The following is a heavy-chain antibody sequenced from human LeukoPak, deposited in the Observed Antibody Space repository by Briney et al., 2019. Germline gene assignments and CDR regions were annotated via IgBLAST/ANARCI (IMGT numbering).Heavy chain of an antibody. CDR1: GFTSSSYS. J-gene: IGHJ4*02. D-gene: IGHD1-1*01. V-gene: IGHV3-21*01. CDR3: ARGAGTSYFDY. Sequence: GGSLRLSCAASGFTSSSYSMNWARQVSGKGLEWVSYISSSSTYINYADSVMGRFTISRDNAKNSLYLQMNSLRAEDTAVYYCARGAGTSYFDYWGQGTLVTVSS. CDR2: ISSSSTYI.